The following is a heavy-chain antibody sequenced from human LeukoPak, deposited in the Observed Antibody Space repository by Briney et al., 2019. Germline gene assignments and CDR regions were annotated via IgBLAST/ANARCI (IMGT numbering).Heavy chain of an antibody. V-gene: IGHV4-30-4*01. CDR3: ARAQQRGPLPI. J-gene: IGHJ3*02. CDR1: GGSISSGDYY. CDR2: VYYSGST. D-gene: IGHD6-25*01. Sequence: PSETLSLTCTVSGGSISSGDYYWSWIRQPPGKGLEWIGYVYYSGSTYYNPSLKSRVTISVDTSKNQFSLKLSSVTAADTAVYYCARAQQRGPLPIWGQGTMVTVSS.